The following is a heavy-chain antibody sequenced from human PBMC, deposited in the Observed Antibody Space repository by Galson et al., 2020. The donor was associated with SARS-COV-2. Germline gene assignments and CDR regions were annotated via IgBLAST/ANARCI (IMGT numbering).Heavy chain of an antibody. D-gene: IGHD6-19*01. V-gene: IGHV3-7*01. CDR3: ARSTGSGWYDY. Sequence: GGSLRLSCAASGFAFSSHWMSWLRQAPGKGLEWVANIQHNGGEKYYLESVTGRFTISRDNVRKSLSLQMDSLRVEDTAVYYCARSTGSGWYDYWGQGTRVTVSS. CDR1: GFAFSSHW. CDR2: IQHNGGEK. J-gene: IGHJ4*02.